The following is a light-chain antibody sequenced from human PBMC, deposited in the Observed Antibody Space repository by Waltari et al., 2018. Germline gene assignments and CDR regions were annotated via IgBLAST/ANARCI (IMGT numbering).Light chain of an antibody. J-gene: IGLJ3*02. V-gene: IGLV3-21*02. CDR2: DDT. CDR3: QVWDRSSDHWL. CDR1: NIGSKS. Sequence: SYVLTQPPSVSVAPGQTATITCGGNNIGSKSVHWYQQKSGQAPGGVVYDDTDRPSGIPGRCSGSQSRDTATLTISRVAAGDEADYSCQVWDRSSDHWLFGGGTKLTVL.